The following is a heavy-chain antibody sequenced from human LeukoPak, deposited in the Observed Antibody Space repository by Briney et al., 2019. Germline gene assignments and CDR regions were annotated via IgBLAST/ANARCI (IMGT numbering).Heavy chain of an antibody. CDR2: IYYSGST. D-gene: IGHD3-9*01. J-gene: IGHJ3*02. V-gene: IGHV4-31*03. CDR3: ARVPYDIEGLAFDI. Sequence: SQTLSLTCTVSGGSISSGGYYWSWIRQHPGKGLEWIGYIYYSGSTYYNPSLKSRVTISVDTSKNQFSLKLSSVTAADTAVYYCARVPYDIEGLAFDIWGQGTMVTVSS. CDR1: GGSISSGGYY.